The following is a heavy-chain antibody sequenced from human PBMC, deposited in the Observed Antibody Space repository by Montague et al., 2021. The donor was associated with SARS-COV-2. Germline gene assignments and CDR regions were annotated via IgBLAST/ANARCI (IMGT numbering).Heavy chain of an antibody. D-gene: IGHD1-20*01. Sequence: SETLSLTCTVSGGSISSSSYYWGWIRQPPGKGLEWIGSIYYSGSTYYNLSLKSRVTISVDTSQNQLSLKLSSATAADTAVYYCARRVTGTTVHYYYYGMDVWGQGTTVTVSS. J-gene: IGHJ6*02. CDR3: ARRVTGTTVHYYYYGMDV. CDR2: IYYSGST. V-gene: IGHV4-39*01. CDR1: GGSISSSSYY.